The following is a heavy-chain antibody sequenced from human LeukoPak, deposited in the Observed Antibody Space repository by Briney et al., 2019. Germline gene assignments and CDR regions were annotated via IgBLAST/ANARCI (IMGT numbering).Heavy chain of an antibody. CDR2: IRYDGSNK. J-gene: IGHJ3*02. Sequence: PGRSLRLSCAASGFTFSGYGMHWVRQAPGKGLEWVAFIRYDGSNKYYADSVKGRFTISRDNSKSTLYLQMNSLRAEDTAVYYCAKDCTDSSGYYDAFDIWGPGTMVTVSS. CDR1: GFTFSGYG. CDR3: AKDCTDSSGYYDAFDI. D-gene: IGHD3-22*01. V-gene: IGHV3-30*02.